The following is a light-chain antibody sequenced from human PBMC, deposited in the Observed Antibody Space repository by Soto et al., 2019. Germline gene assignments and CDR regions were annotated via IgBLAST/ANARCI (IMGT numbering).Light chain of an antibody. CDR2: DAS. V-gene: IGKV1-5*01. J-gene: IGKJ1*01. CDR1: QTINSF. CDR3: QQYYRYPWT. Sequence: DIQMTQSPSTLSASVGDRVTITCRASQTINSFLAWYQQTPGKAPKLLIYDASSLQSGVPSRFSGGGSGTEFTLTISSLQPDDFATFHCQQYYRYPWTFGQGKKVEIK.